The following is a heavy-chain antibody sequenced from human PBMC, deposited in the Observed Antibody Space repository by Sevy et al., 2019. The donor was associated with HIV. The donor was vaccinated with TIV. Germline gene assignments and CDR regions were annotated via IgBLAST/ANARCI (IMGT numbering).Heavy chain of an antibody. CDR2: IRSKAGGGTT. J-gene: IGHJ4*02. CDR3: TTDHRRDGIVVVPFEY. V-gene: IGHV3-15*01. D-gene: IGHD2-15*01. CDR1: GFTFSNAW. Sequence: LSLTCAASGFTFSNAWMSWVRQSPGKGLEWVGRIRSKAGGGTTDYATIVKGKITISRDDSRDILYLQLNSLEIEDTAVYYCTTDHRRDGIVVVPFEYWGQGTLVTVSS.